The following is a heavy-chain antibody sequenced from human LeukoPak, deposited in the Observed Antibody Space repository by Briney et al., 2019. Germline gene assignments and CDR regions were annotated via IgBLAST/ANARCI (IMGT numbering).Heavy chain of an antibody. CDR3: AKARQWLAPFDY. CDR1: GFTFSSYS. J-gene: IGHJ4*02. D-gene: IGHD6-19*01. Sequence: GGSLRLSCAASGFTFSSYSMSWVRQAPGKGREWVSAISGSGGSTYYADSVKGPFTISRDNSKNTLYLQMNSLRAEDTAVYYFAKARQWLAPFDYWGQGTLVTVSS. V-gene: IGHV3-23*01. CDR2: ISGSGGST.